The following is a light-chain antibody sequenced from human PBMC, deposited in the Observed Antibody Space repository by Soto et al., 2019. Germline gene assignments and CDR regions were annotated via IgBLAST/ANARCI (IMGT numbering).Light chain of an antibody. V-gene: IGKV3-11*01. CDR3: QQRSNWPMYT. J-gene: IGKJ2*01. Sequence: EIVLTQSPATLALSPGERATLSCRASQSVSSYLAWYQHKFGQAPRLLIYDASNRATGIPARFSGSGSGTDFTLTISSLEPEDFAVYYCQQRSNWPMYTFGQGTKLEIK. CDR2: DAS. CDR1: QSVSSY.